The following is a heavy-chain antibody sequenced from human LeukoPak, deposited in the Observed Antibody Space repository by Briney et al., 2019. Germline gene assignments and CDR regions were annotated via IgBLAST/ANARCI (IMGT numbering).Heavy chain of an antibody. J-gene: IGHJ5*02. CDR3: ARGYDSNSYSPGFDP. V-gene: IGHV4-31*03. CDR1: GDSVSRGGYY. D-gene: IGHD3-22*01. Sequence: SETLSLTCTVSGDSVSRGGYYWSWIRQHPVRGLVWIGYIYSSGSTFYNPSLKSRLALSKDTSKNQFSLNLSSVTAADTAVYYCARGYDSNSYSPGFDPWGQGTLVTVSS. CDR2: IYSSGST.